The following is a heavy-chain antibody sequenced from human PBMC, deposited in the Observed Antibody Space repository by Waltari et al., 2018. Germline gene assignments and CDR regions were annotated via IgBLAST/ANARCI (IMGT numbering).Heavy chain of an antibody. Sequence: QVQLQESGPGLVKPSETLSLTCAVSGGSISGGYDWSWIRQPPGKGLEWIGYIYGSSGSTNYNPSLKNRVTISKDTSKNRFSLKLSSVTAADTAVYYCARAPVWAAAGPPDYWGQGVLVTVSS. CDR3: ARAPVWAAAGPPDY. V-gene: IGHV4-38-2*01. D-gene: IGHD6-25*01. CDR2: IYGSSGST. J-gene: IGHJ4*02. CDR1: GGSISGGYD.